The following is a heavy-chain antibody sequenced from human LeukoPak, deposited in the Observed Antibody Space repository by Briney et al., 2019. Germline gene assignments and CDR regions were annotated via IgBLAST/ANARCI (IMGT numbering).Heavy chain of an antibody. Sequence: HGGSLRLSCAASGFTFSSYEMNWVRQAPGKGLEWVSYISSSGSTIYYADSVKGRFTISRDNAKNSLYLQMNSLRAEDTAVYYCGREGTAAGTYYYSGMDVWGKGPTVTVSS. CDR3: GREGTAAGTYYYSGMDV. CDR1: GFTFSSYE. CDR2: ISSSGSTI. D-gene: IGHD6-13*01. V-gene: IGHV3-48*03. J-gene: IGHJ6*04.